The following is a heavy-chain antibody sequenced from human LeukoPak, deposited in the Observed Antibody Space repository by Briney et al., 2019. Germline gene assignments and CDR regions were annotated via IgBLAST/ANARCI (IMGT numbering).Heavy chain of an antibody. D-gene: IGHD3-10*01. CDR3: AREGFYGSGSSPTFYFDY. J-gene: IGHJ4*02. CDR2: MSFDGKNT. Sequence: PGRSLRLSCAASGFTFSTYVIHWVRQAPGKGLDWVAVMSFDGKNTYYADSVKGRFTVSRDNSKNTLYLQMNSLRPEDTAVYYCAREGFYGSGSSPTFYFDYWGQGTLVIVSS. V-gene: IGHV3-30*04. CDR1: GFTFSTYV.